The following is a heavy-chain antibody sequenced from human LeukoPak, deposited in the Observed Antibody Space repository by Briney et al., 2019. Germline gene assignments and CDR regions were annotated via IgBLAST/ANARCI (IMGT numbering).Heavy chain of an antibody. CDR2: ISYDGSNK. D-gene: IGHD3-9*01. Sequence: GGSLRLSCAASGFTFSSYAMHWVRQAPGKGLEWVAAISYDGSNKYYADSVKGRFTISRDSSKNTLFLQMNSLRAEDTAVYYCAKGRYYNILTGYYVRRGLDYWGQGTLVTVSS. J-gene: IGHJ4*02. CDR3: AKGRYYNILTGYYVRRGLDY. V-gene: IGHV3-30*04. CDR1: GFTFSSYA.